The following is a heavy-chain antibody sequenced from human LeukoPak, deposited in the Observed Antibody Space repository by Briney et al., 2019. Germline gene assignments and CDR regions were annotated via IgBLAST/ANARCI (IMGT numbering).Heavy chain of an antibody. V-gene: IGHV3-30*18. J-gene: IGHJ6*02. CDR1: GFTFSSYG. CDR3: AKDKSQATVTTFYYYYYGMDV. D-gene: IGHD4-17*01. Sequence: GRSLRLSCAASGFTFSSYGMHWVRQAPGKGLEWVAVIWYGGSNKYYADSVKGRFTISRDNSKNTLYLQMNSLRAEDTAVYYCAKDKSQATVTTFYYYYYGMDVWGQGTTVTVSS. CDR2: IWYGGSNK.